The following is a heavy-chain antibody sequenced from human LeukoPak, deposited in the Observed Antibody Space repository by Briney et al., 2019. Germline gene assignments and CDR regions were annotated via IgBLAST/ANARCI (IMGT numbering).Heavy chain of an antibody. J-gene: IGHJ4*02. Sequence: ASVKVSCKASGYTFTSYYMHWVRQAPGQGLEWMGGIIPIFGTANYAQKFQGRVTITADESTSTAYMELSSLRSEDTAVYYCARGHYDSSGYSFYWGQGTLVTVSS. CDR2: IIPIFGTA. D-gene: IGHD3-22*01. V-gene: IGHV1-69*13. CDR1: GYTFTSYY. CDR3: ARGHYDSSGYSFY.